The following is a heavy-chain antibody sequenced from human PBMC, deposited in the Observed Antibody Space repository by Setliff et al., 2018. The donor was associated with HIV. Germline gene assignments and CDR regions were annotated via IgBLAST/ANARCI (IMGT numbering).Heavy chain of an antibody. J-gene: IGHJ3*02. CDR1: GFTFSSYA. D-gene: IGHD5-18*01. Sequence: PGGSLRLSCAASGFTFSSYAMTWVRQAPGKGLEWVSSITGSGDSTYYANSVKGRFTISRDSSKNTLSLQMSSLRAEDTAVYYCARDDSNGNTDAFDIWGQGTTVTVSS. CDR2: ITGSGDST. CDR3: ARDDSNGNTDAFDI. V-gene: IGHV3-23*01.